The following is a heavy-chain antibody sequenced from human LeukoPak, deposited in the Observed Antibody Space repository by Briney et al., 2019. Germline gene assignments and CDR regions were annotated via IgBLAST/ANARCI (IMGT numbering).Heavy chain of an antibody. CDR1: GYTFSSYW. CDR2: IKQDGSEK. CDR3: ASHPWGVQGVTDY. V-gene: IGHV3-7*01. D-gene: IGHD3-10*01. J-gene: IGHJ4*02. Sequence: GGSLILACAASGYTFSSYWMSWVRQAPGMGLEWVANIKQDGSEKYYVDSVKGRLTISRDNAKNSLYLQMNSLRDEDTAVYYCASHPWGVQGVTDYWGQGTLVTVSS.